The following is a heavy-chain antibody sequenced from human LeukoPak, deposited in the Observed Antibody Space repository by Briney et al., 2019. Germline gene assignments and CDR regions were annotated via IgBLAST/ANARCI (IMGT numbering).Heavy chain of an antibody. J-gene: IGHJ4*02. V-gene: IGHV4-4*02. Sequence: PSETLSLTCAVSGGSISSSNWWSWVRQPPGKGLEWIGEIYHSGSTNYNPSLKSRVTISVDESKNQFSLKLSSVTAADTAVYYCARPGPYGDYFDYWGQGTLVTVSS. CDR2: IYHSGST. CDR1: GGSISSSNW. D-gene: IGHD4-17*01. CDR3: ARPGPYGDYFDY.